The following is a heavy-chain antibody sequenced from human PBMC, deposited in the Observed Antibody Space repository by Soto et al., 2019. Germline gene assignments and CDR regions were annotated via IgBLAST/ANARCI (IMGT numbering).Heavy chain of an antibody. CDR2: IIPISGRT. CDR1: GGTFTSYA. Sequence: SVKVSCKASGGTFTSYALSWVRQAPGQGLEWMGGIIPISGRTNYAQRFQGRVSITADESTTTAYMELASLRSDDTAVYYCALDTSGGAVLFDPWGQGSLVTVS. V-gene: IGHV1-69*13. D-gene: IGHD3-22*01. CDR3: ALDTSGGAVLFDP. J-gene: IGHJ5*02.